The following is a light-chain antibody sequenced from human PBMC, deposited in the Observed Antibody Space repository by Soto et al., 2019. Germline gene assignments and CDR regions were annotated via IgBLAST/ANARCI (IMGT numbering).Light chain of an antibody. Sequence: DIQVTQSPSSVSASVGDSVTITCRASQDIRTRLAWYQQKPGKAPKVLIYAASTLEAGVQLRFSGSGYGTDFTLTISGLQPEDFATYYCQQANSFPLSFGQGTRLEIK. J-gene: IGKJ5*01. CDR3: QQANSFPLS. V-gene: IGKV1-12*01. CDR1: QDIRTR. CDR2: AAS.